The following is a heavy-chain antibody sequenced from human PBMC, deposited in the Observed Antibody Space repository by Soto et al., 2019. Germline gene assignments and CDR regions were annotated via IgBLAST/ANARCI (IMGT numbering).Heavy chain of an antibody. CDR3: ALAYGGRSLY. V-gene: IGHV2-5*02. J-gene: IGHJ4*02. CDR1: GFSLPTDRVG. D-gene: IGHD1-26*01. Sequence: QITLKESGHTLVKPTQTRTLTCTFSGFSLPTDRVGVGWIRQPPGKALEWLAVIYWDDTKTYRPSLKSRLTITKDTSKSQMALTMADMDHVDTATYCCALAYGGRSLYWGQGTLVTVSS. CDR2: IYWDDTK.